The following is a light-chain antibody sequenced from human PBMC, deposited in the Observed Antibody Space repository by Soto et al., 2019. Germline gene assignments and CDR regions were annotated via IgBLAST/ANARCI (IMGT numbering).Light chain of an antibody. CDR3: TSYTTTTTWV. CDR1: SSDIGGYNY. V-gene: IGLV2-14*01. CDR2: EVS. J-gene: IGLJ3*02. Sequence: QAVVTQPASVSGSPGQSITISCTGTSSDIGGYNYVSWYQQFPGKAPKLMISEVSNRPSGVSSRFSGSKSGNTASLTISGLQAEDEADYYCTSYTTTTTWVFGGGTKLTVL.